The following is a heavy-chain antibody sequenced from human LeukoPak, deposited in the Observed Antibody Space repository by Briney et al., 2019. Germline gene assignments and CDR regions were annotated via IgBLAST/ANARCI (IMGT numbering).Heavy chain of an antibody. D-gene: IGHD3-22*01. CDR1: GYTFTSYG. CDR3: ARVWGFYESSGYTVDY. CDR2: ISAYNGNT. J-gene: IGHJ4*02. V-gene: IGHV1-18*01. Sequence: ASVKVSCKASGYTFTSYGISWVRQAPGQGLEWMGWISAYNGNTNYAQKLQGRVTMTTDTSTSTAYMELRSLRSDDTAVYYCARVWGFYESSGYTVDYWGQGTLVTVSS.